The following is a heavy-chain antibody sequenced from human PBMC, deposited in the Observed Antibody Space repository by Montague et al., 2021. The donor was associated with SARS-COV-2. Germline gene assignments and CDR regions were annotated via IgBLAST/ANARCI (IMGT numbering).Heavy chain of an antibody. J-gene: IGHJ4*02. CDR3: ARGFDY. V-gene: IGHV4-59*01. CDR2: IYYSGST. CDR1: GGSISSYY. Sequence: SETLSLTCTVSGGSISSYYWSWIRQPPGKGLEWIGNIYYSGSTNYKPSLKSRVTISVDTSKYKFSLKLSFVTAADTAVYYCARGFDYWGQGTLVTVSS.